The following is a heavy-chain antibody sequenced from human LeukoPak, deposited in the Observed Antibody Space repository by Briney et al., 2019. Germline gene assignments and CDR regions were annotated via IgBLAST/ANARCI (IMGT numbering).Heavy chain of an antibody. CDR2: VNPDGSET. Sequence: GSLRLSCATSGFTFSPYWMNCVRQAPGKGLEWVANVNPDGSETYYLDSVKGRFTISRDNVKNSLYLLMNSLRAEDTAVYYCGRWGIEAAIDYWGQGTLVTVSS. CDR3: GRWGIEAAIDY. CDR1: GFTFSPYW. J-gene: IGHJ4*02. V-gene: IGHV3-7*01. D-gene: IGHD2-2*01.